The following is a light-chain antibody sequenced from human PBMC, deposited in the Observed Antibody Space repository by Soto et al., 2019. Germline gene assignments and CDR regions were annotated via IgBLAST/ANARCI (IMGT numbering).Light chain of an antibody. Sequence: QSDLTQPASVSGSPGQPITISCTGTSSDIGAYNYVSWYQQHPGKAPKLIISDVSDRPSGVSNRFSGSKSGNTASLTISGLQAEDEADYFCISYTTTDTLWVFGGGTKLTVL. CDR2: DVS. CDR1: SSDIGAYNY. J-gene: IGLJ3*02. CDR3: ISYTTTDTLWV. V-gene: IGLV2-14*03.